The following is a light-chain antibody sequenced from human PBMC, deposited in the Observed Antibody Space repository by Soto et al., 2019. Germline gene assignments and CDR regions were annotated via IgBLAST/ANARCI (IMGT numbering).Light chain of an antibody. V-gene: IGLV1-44*01. CDR2: STN. CDR3: AAWDDSLNGL. Sequence: LTQPPSASGTPGQRVTISCSGSSSNIGSNAVNWYQQLPGTAPKLLIYSTNQRPSGVPDRFSGSKSGTSASLAISGLQSEDEADYYCAAWDDSLNGLFGGGTKLTVL. J-gene: IGLJ2*01. CDR1: SSNIGSNA.